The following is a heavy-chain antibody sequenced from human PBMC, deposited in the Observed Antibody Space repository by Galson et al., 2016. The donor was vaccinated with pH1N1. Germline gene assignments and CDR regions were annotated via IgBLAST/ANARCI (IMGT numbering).Heavy chain of an antibody. D-gene: IGHD3-16*01. CDR1: GYSFNTYW. CDR2: IYPGDSDT. CDR3: AKRGGSLRPGAFDF. V-gene: IGHV5-51*01. Sequence: QSGAEVKKAGESLKISCKASGYSFNTYWIGWVRQVPGKGLEWMGNIYPGDSDTTYSPSFQGQVTFSVDKSITTAFLHWNSLEASDTAIYYCAKRGGSLRPGAFDFWGQGTLVSVSS. J-gene: IGHJ3*01.